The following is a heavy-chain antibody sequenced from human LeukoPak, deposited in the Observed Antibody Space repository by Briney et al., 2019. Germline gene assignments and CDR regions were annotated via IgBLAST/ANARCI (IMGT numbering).Heavy chain of an antibody. CDR3: AKSHYDSSGYRSFDY. J-gene: IGHJ4*02. CDR1: GFTFTTYT. D-gene: IGHD3-22*01. CDR2: ISGSGAST. Sequence: GGSLRLSCAASGFTFTTYTMSWVRQAPGKGLEWVSGISGSGASTYYADSVKGQFTISRDNSKNTLYLQMNSLRAEDTAVYYCAKSHYDSSGYRSFDYWGQGTLVTVSS. V-gene: IGHV3-23*01.